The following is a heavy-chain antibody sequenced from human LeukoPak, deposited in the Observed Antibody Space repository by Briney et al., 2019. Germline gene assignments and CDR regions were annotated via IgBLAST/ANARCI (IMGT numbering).Heavy chain of an antibody. J-gene: IGHJ5*02. CDR1: GGSFSGYS. V-gene: IGHV4-34*01. CDR2: INHSGGT. Sequence: SETLSLTCAVYGGSFSGYSWNWIRQPPVKGLEWIGEINHSGGTNYNPSLKSRVTISVDTSKKQFSLKLSSVTAADTAVYYCARATVVVPAATWFDPWGQGTLVTVSS. D-gene: IGHD2-2*01. CDR3: ARATVVVPAATWFDP.